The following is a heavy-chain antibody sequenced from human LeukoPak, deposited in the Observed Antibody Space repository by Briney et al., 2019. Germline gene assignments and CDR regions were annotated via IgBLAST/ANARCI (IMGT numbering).Heavy chain of an antibody. CDR3: ATDISTHYFGS. CDR1: GISFRSYG. D-gene: IGHD3-9*01. V-gene: IGHV3-30*02. CDR2: IWYDASNK. J-gene: IGHJ4*02. Sequence: GGSLRLSCAASGISFRSYGMHWVRQAPGKGLEWVTFIWYDASNKYYAESVKGRFTISRDNSRNTVFLQMNSLRAEDTAIYSCATDISTHYFGSWGQGTLVTVSS.